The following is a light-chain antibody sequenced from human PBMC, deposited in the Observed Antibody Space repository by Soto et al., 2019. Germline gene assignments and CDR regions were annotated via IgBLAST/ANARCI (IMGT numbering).Light chain of an antibody. CDR1: QPSRNY. J-gene: IGKJ1*01. CDR3: LQDYSYPRT. Sequence: AIQMTQSPSSLYASVGDTVTITCRASQPSRNYLGWYQQKTGKAPNLLFFAASTLHTGVPSRFSGSGSGTDFTLTISSLQPEDFATYYCLQDYSYPRTFGQGTRVDI. V-gene: IGKV1-6*01. CDR2: AAS.